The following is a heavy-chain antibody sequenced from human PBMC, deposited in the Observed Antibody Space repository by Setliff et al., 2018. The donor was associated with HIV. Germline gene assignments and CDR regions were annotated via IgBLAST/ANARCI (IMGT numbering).Heavy chain of an antibody. CDR3: AKVAVTGYCSTTSCQNWFDP. CDR2: INHSGST. V-gene: IGHV4-34*01. Sequence: PSETLSLTCAVYGGSLSGYYWSWIRQPPGKGLEWIGEINHSGSTNYNPSLKSRVTISLDTSKNQFSLRLISVTAADTAVYYCAKVAVTGYCSTTSCQNWFDPWGQGTLVTVSS. D-gene: IGHD2-2*01. J-gene: IGHJ5*02. CDR1: GGSLSGYY.